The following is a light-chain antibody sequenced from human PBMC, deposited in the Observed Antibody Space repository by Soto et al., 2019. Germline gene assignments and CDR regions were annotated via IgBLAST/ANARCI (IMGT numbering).Light chain of an antibody. V-gene: IGLV2-14*01. CDR3: ASYTNISTLL. CDR2: EVT. CDR1: TSDLGHYNY. Sequence: QSALTQPASVSGSPGQSITISCTGTTSDLGHYNYVSWYQKHPGTAPRLMIYEVTNRPSGVSNRFSGSKSGNTASLTISGLQDEDEAYYYCASYTNISTLLFGGGTKLTVL. J-gene: IGLJ2*01.